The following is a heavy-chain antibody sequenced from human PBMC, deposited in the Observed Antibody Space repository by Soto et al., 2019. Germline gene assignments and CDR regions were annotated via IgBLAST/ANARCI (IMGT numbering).Heavy chain of an antibody. V-gene: IGHV1-69*13. CDR1: GGPFSSYA. D-gene: IGHD2-2*01. Sequence: GGSVKVSWKACGGPFSSYAISWVRQAPGQGLEWIGGIIPIFGTANYAQKFQGRVTITADESTSTAYMELSSLRSEDTAVYYCASAEGDIVVVTAAVGMGVGYYGMDVWGQGTTVTVSS. J-gene: IGHJ6*01. CDR3: ASAEGDIVVVTAAVGMGVGYYGMDV. CDR2: IIPIFGTA.